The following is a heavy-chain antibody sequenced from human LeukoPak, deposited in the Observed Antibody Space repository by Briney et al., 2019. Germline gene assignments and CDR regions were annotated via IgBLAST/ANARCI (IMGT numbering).Heavy chain of an antibody. D-gene: IGHD4-23*01. V-gene: IGHV1-18*01. J-gene: IGHJ4*02. Sequence: GASVKVSCKASGYTFTSYGISWVRQAPGQGLEWMGWISAYNGNTNYAQKLQGRVTMTTDTSTSTAYMELRSLRSDDTAVYYCARDEVSYGGNPAADYYFDYWGQGTLVTVSS. CDR3: ARDEVSYGGNPAADYYFDY. CDR2: ISAYNGNT. CDR1: GYTFTSYG.